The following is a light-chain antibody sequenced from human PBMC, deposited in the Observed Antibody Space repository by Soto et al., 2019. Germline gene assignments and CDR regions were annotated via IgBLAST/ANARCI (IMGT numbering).Light chain of an antibody. CDR3: QQYADWPRT. CDR2: GAS. J-gene: IGKJ1*01. V-gene: IGKV3-15*01. Sequence: EVVLTQSPGTLSVSPGERATLSCRASESVRTSLAWYQQKPGRSPGLLIYGASTRATGLPARFSGSGSGTEFTLTISSLQSEDFAVYYCQQYADWPRTFGQGTKLEFK. CDR1: ESVRTS.